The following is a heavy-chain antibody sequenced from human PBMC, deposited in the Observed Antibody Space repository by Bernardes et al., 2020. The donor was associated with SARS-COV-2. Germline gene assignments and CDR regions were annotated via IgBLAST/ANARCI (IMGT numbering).Heavy chain of an antibody. D-gene: IGHD6-13*01. Sequence: GGSLRLSCAASGFTFSSYWMTWVRQAPGKGLEWVANIKQDGSEKYYVDSVKGRFTISRDNAKNSLYLQMDSLRAEDTAVYYCARVPFDSVSWYFLDYWGQGILVTVSS. J-gene: IGHJ4*02. CDR2: IKQDGSEK. CDR1: GFTFSSYW. V-gene: IGHV3-7*04. CDR3: ARVPFDSVSWYFLDY.